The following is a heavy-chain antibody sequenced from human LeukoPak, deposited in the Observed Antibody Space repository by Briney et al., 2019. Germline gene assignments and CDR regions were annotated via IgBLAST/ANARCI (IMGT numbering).Heavy chain of an antibody. D-gene: IGHD2-15*01. CDR2: INSDGSST. CDR1: GFIFSNYW. V-gene: IGHV3-74*01. CDR3: ARDGYYSSGTCYGKDY. J-gene: IGHJ4*02. Sequence: GGSLRRSCAASGFIFSNYWMHWVRQGPGKGLVWLSRINSDGSSTIYADSVKGRFTISRDKAKNTLYLQMNSLRAEDTAVYYCARDGYYSSGTCYGKDYWGQGTLVTVSS.